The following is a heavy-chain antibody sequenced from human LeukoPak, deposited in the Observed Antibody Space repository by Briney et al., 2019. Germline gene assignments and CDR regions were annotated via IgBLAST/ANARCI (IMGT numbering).Heavy chain of an antibody. J-gene: IGHJ4*02. CDR1: GFTFSSYG. CDR2: IWCDGSNE. D-gene: IGHD3-16*01. CDR3: ARDNWAN. V-gene: IGHV3-33*01. Sequence: GRSLRLSCAASGFTFSSYGMHWVRQAPGKGLEWVAVIWCDGSNEYYADSVKGRFTISRDNSKNTLYLQMNSLRADDTAVYYCARDNWANWGQGTLVTVSS.